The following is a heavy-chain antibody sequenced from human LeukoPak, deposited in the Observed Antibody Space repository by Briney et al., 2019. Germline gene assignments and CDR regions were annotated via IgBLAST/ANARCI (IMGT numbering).Heavy chain of an antibody. Sequence: GGSLSLSCAASGFTFSSYGMHWVRQAPGKGLEWVAVIWYDGSNKYYADSVKGRFTISRDNSKNTPYLQMNSLRAEDTAVYYCSRGAIAAAAFDYWGQGTLVTVSS. V-gene: IGHV3-33*01. CDR1: GFTFSSYG. D-gene: IGHD6-13*01. J-gene: IGHJ4*02. CDR3: SRGAIAAAAFDY. CDR2: IWYDGSNK.